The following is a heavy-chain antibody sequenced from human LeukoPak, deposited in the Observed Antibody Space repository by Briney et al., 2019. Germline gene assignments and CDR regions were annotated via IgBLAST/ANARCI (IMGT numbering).Heavy chain of an antibody. V-gene: IGHV3-9*01. Sequence: PGGSLRLSCAASGFTFDDYAMNWVRQAPGKGLEWVSGISWTSGSMGYADSVKGRFTISRDNAKNSLYLQMNSLRAEDTAVYYCARPTRYCSSNSCYTELYFDSWGQGTLVTVSS. J-gene: IGHJ4*02. CDR3: ARPTRYCSSNSCYTELYFDS. D-gene: IGHD2-2*01. CDR1: GFTFDDYA. CDR2: ISWTSGSM.